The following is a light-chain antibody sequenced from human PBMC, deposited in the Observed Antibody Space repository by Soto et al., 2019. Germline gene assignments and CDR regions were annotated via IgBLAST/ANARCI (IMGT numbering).Light chain of an antibody. CDR2: QDS. CDR3: YSAPDNNLV. Sequence: SSELTQPSSVSVSPGQTARITCSGAVLTKKCARWFQREPGQAPVVVTYQDSERPSGIPERFSGSSSGTTVTLTISGARVEDEAAFYCYSAPDNNLVFGGGTQLTVL. CDR1: VLTKKC. J-gene: IGLJ3*02. V-gene: IGLV3-27*01.